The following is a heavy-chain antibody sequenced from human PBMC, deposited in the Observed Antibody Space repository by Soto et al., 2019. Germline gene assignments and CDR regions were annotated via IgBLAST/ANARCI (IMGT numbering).Heavy chain of an antibody. CDR2: IIPIFGTA. V-gene: IGHV1-69*13. Sequence: ASVKFSCKASGGTFSSYAIDWVRQAPGQGLEWMGGIIPIFGTANYAQKFQGRVTITADESTSTAYMELRSLRSEDTAVYYCARGVHYDSSGFYYFFWGQGTLVTVSS. CDR1: GGTFSSYA. CDR3: ARGVHYDSSGFYYFF. J-gene: IGHJ4*02. D-gene: IGHD3-22*01.